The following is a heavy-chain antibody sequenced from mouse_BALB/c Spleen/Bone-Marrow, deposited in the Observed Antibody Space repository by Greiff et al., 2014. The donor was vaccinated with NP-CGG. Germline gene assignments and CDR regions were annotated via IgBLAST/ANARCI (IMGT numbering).Heavy chain of an antibody. CDR3: ARCNTYDAMDY. CDR1: GFTFSSFG. CDR2: ISSGSSTI. D-gene: IGHD5-1-1*01. V-gene: IGHV5-17*02. Sequence: EVQVVESGGGLVQPGGSRKLSCAASGFTFSSFGMHWVRQAPEKGLEWVAYISSGSSTIYYADTVKGRFTISRDNPKNTLFLQMASLRSEDTAIYYCARCNTYDAMDYWGQGTSVTVSS. J-gene: IGHJ4*01.